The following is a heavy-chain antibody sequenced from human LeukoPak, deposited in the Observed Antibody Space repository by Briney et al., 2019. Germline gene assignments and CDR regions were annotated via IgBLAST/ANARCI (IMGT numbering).Heavy chain of an antibody. V-gene: IGHV4-59*01. Sequence: SETLSLTCTVSGGSISSYYWSWIRQPPGKGLEWIGYIYYSGSTNYNPSLKSRVTISVDTSKNQFSLKLSSVTAADTAVYYCATYRQVLLPFESWGQGTLVTVSS. CDR1: GGSISSYY. J-gene: IGHJ4*02. D-gene: IGHD2-8*02. CDR3: ATYRQVLLPFES. CDR2: IYYSGST.